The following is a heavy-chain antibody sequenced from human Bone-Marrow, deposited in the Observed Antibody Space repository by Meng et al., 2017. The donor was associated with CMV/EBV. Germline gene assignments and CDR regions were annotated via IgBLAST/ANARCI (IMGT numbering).Heavy chain of an antibody. CDR3: ARGYGSGSYYAKRGRLAG. J-gene: IGHJ4*02. V-gene: IGHV1-46*01. D-gene: IGHD3-10*01. Sequence: SVKVSCKASGYTFTSYYMHWVRQAPGQGPEWMGIINPSGGSTSYAQKFQGRVTMTRDTSTSTVYMELSSLRSEDTDVYYCARGYGSGSYYAKRGRLAGWGQGTLVTVSS. CDR2: INPSGGST. CDR1: GYTFTSYY.